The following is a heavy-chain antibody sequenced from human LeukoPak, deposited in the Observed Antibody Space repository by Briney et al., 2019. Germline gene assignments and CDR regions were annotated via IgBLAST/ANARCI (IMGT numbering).Heavy chain of an antibody. V-gene: IGHV1-2*02. J-gene: IGHJ5*02. D-gene: IGHD1-20*01. CDR1: GYTFTGYY. CDR2: INPNSGGT. Sequence: ASVKVSCKASGYTFTGYYMHWVRQAPGQGLEWMGWINPNSGGTNYAQKFQGRVTMTRDTSISTAYMELSRLRSDDTAVYYCARDLGGYITRLNWFDPWGQGTLVTVSS. CDR3: ARDLGGYITRLNWFDP.